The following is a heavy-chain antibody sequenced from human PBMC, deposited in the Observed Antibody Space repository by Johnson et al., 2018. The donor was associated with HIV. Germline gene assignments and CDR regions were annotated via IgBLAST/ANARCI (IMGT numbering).Heavy chain of an antibody. V-gene: IGHV3-30*04. CDR3: AFIEYSSLDAFDM. D-gene: IGHD6-6*01. J-gene: IGHJ3*02. CDR2: ISYDGSNK. CDR1: GFTFSSYA. Sequence: QVQLVESGGGVVQPGRSLRLSCAASGFTFSSYAMHWVRQAPGKGLEWVAVISYDGSNKYYADSVKGRFTISRDNSKNTLYLQMNSLRAEDTAVYYCAFIEYSSLDAFDMWGQGTMVTVSS.